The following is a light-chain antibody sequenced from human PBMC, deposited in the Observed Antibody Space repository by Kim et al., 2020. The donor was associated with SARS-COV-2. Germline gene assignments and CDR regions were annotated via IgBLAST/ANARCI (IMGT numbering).Light chain of an antibody. CDR2: AAS. J-gene: IGKJ4*01. V-gene: IGKV1D-12*01. CDR1: QTIANW. Sequence: DIQMTQSPSSVAASVGDRVIITCRASQTIANWLAWYQQRPGKAPSLLIYAASSLQSGVPSRFSGSSSGTDFTLTINILQPEDFATYFCQQADSFPLTFGGGTKVDIK. CDR3: QQADSFPLT.